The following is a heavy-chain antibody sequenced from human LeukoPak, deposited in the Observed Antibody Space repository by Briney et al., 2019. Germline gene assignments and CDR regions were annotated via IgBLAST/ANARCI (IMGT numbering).Heavy chain of an antibody. CDR2: ISAYNGNT. CDR3: ARVKVIYFDY. D-gene: IGHD2-21*01. CDR1: GYTFTSYG. J-gene: IGHJ4*02. Sequence: ASVKVSCKASGYTFTSYGISWVRQAPGQGLEWMGWISAYNGNTNYAQKFQGRVTITRDTSASTAYMELSSLRSEDTAVYYCARVKVIYFDYWGQGTLVTVSS. V-gene: IGHV1-18*01.